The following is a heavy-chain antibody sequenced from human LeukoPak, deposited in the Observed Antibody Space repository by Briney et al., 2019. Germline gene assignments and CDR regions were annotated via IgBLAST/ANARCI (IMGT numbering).Heavy chain of an antibody. CDR3: ASGGASYCGGDCYSASDY. D-gene: IGHD2-21*02. J-gene: IGHJ4*02. CDR1: GGTFSSYA. Sequence: GSSVKVSCKASGGTFSSYAISWVRQAPGQGLEWMGGIIPIFGTANHAQKFQGRVTITADESTSTAYMELSSLRSEDTAVYYCASGGASYCGGDCYSASDYWGQGTLVTVFS. CDR2: IIPIFGTA. V-gene: IGHV1-69*01.